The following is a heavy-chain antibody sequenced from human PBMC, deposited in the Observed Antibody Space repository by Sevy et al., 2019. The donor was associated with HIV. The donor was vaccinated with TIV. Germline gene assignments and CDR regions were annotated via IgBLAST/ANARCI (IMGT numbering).Heavy chain of an antibody. CDR1: GYTFTSYG. J-gene: IGHJ5*02. V-gene: IGHV1-18*01. CDR2: ISAYNGNT. D-gene: IGHD2-2*01. CDR3: ARGCSSTSCNNWFDP. Sequence: ASVKLSCKASGYTFTSYGISWVRQAPGQGLEWMGWISAYNGNTNYAQKLQGRVTMTTDTSTSTAYMELRSLRSDDTAVYYCARGCSSTSCNNWFDPWGQGTLVTVSS.